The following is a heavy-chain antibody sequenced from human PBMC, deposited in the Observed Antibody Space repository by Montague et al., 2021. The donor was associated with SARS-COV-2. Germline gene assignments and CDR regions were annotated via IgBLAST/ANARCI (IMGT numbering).Heavy chain of an antibody. J-gene: IGHJ6*02. CDR3: ARQPVLRYFDWLSAAYGMDV. CDR1: GGSISSSSYY. V-gene: IGHV4-39*01. CDR2: IYYSGST. D-gene: IGHD3-9*01. Sequence: SETLSLTCTVSGGSISSSSYYWGWIRQPPGKGLEWIGSIYYSGSTYYXPSLKSRVTISVDTSKNQFSLKLSSVIAADTAVYYCARQPVLRYFDWLSAAYGMDVWGQGTTVTVSS.